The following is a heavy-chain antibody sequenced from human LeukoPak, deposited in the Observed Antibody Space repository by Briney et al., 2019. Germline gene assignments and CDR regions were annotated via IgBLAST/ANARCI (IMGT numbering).Heavy chain of an antibody. CDR3: ARGDNVFGDAFDI. D-gene: IGHD3-3*01. V-gene: IGHV1-3*01. CDR2: INAGNGNT. CDR1: GYIFTSYA. J-gene: IGHJ3*02. Sequence: ASVKVSCKASGYIFTSYAIHWVRQAPGQRLEWMGWINAGNGNTIYSQKFQGRITVTRDTSASTAYMELSSLRSEDTAVYYCARGDNVFGDAFDIWGQGTMVTVSS.